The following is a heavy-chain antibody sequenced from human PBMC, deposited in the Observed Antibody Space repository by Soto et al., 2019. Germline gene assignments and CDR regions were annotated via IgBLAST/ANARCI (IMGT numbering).Heavy chain of an antibody. J-gene: IGHJ2*01. V-gene: IGHV4-34*01. CDR3: ARESHDILTGPPWVWYFDL. D-gene: IGHD3-9*01. Sequence: QVQLQQWGAGPLRPLETLSLTCGVSGGSFRGYYWAWIRQSPGEGLEWIGEINDRGPTNYNPSLKSRVSISVDTSKNHYPPHLRSVTAADTAVYSCARESHDILTGPPWVWYFDLWGRGTLVTVSS. CDR2: INDRGPT. CDR1: GGSFRGYY.